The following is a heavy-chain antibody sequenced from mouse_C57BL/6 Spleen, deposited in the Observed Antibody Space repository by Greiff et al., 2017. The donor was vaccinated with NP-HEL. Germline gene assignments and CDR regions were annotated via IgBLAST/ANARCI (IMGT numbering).Heavy chain of an antibody. V-gene: IGHV1-69*01. J-gene: IGHJ3*01. CDR3: AITRGFAY. CDR2: IDPSDSYT. D-gene: IGHD1-3*01. CDR1: GYTFTSYW. Sequence: QVQLQQPGAELVMPGASVKLSCKASGYTFTSYWMHWVKQRPGQGLEWIGEIDPSDSYTNYNQKFKGKSTLTVDKSSSTAYMQLRSLTSEDSAVYYCAITRGFAYWGQGTLVTVSA.